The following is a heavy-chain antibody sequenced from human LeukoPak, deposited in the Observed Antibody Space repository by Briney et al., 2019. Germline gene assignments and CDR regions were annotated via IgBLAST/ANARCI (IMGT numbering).Heavy chain of an antibody. V-gene: IGHV4-38-2*02. CDR3: ARHKEIAAVDY. CDR1: GYSISSGYY. J-gene: IGHJ4*02. Sequence: SETLSLTCTVSGYSISSGYYWGWIRQPPGKGLEWIGSNYHSGSTYYNPSLKSRVTISVDTSKNQFSLKLSSVTAADTAVYYCARHKEIAAVDYWGQGTLVTVSP. D-gene: IGHD6-13*01. CDR2: NYHSGST.